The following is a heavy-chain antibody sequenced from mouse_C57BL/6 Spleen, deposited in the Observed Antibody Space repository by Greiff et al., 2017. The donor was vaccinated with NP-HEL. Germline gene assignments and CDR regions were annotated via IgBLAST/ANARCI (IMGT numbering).Heavy chain of an antibody. Sequence: QVQLQQPGAELVRPGSSVKLSCKASGYTFTSYWMHWVKQRPIQGLEWIGNIDPSDSETHYNQKFKDKATLTVDKSSSTAYMQLSSLTSEDSAVYYCARSSYYYGRYYAMDYWGQGTSVTVSS. CDR1: GYTFTSYW. D-gene: IGHD1-1*01. V-gene: IGHV1-52*01. J-gene: IGHJ4*01. CDR2: IDPSDSET. CDR3: ARSSYYYGRYYAMDY.